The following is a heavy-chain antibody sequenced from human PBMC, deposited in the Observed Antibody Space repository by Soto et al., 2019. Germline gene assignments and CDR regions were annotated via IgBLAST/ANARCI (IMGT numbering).Heavy chain of an antibody. V-gene: IGHV4-59*01. CDR3: ARDSNTSHDAYYGMDV. Sequence: SETLSLTCTVSGGSINSYYWSWIRQPPGKGLEWIGYIYYSGNTIYNPSLKSRVTISVDTSKSQFSLRLTSVTTADTAVYYCARDSNTSHDAYYGMDVWGQGTTVTVSS. D-gene: IGHD1-1*01. CDR2: IYYSGNT. J-gene: IGHJ6*02. CDR1: GGSINSYY.